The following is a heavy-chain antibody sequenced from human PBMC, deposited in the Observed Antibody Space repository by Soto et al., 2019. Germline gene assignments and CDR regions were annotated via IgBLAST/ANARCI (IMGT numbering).Heavy chain of an antibody. D-gene: IGHD1-1*01. V-gene: IGHV4-59*01. J-gene: IGHJ4*02. CDR3: ARGTTGTTSFDY. Sequence: QVQLQESGPGLVKPSETLSLTCTVSGGSISSYYWSWIRQPPGKGLEWIGYIYYSGSTNYNPSLKSRVTISVDTSKNQFSLKLSSVTAADTAVYYCARGTTGTTSFDYWGQGTLVTVSS. CDR1: GGSISSYY. CDR2: IYYSGST.